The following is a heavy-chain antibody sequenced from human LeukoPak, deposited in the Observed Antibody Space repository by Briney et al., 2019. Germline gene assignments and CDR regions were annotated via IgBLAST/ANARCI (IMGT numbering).Heavy chain of an antibody. CDR1: GFSFGNYR. CDR3: ARRRDSGSLQHFDY. CDR2: ISSTSSYI. V-gene: IGHV3-21*04. J-gene: IGHJ4*02. Sequence: PGGSLRLSCEVSGFSFGNYRMNWVRQAPGKGLEWVSSISSTSSYIDYAESVKGRFTISRDNAKNSLYLQMNSLRAEDTAVYYCARRRDSGSLQHFDYWGQGTLVTVSS. D-gene: IGHD1-26*01.